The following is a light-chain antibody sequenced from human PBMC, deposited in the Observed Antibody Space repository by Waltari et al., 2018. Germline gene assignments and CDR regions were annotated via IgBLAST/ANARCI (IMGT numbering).Light chain of an antibody. V-gene: IGKV3-15*01. CDR2: GAS. CDR3: QQYSSGTPLT. CDR1: QSVSNK. Sequence: EIVMTPSPATLSVSPRERATLSCRASQSVSNKLAWYRQKPGQAPRLLIYGASSRATGIPDRISGSGSGTEFTLTISSLQSEDFAVYYCQQYSSGTPLTFGGGTKVEI. J-gene: IGKJ4*01.